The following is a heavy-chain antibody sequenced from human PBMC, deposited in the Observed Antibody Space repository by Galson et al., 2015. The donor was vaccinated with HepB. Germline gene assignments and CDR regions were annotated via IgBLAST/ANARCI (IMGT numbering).Heavy chain of an antibody. Sequence: SLRLSCAASGFTFSSYGMYWVRQAPGKGLEWVAVIWNDGSKKYYADSVKGRFTISRDNSKNTVYLQMNSLRVEDTAIYYCAREGGWSGFYFYYWGQGTLVTVSS. CDR3: AREGGWSGFYFYY. CDR2: IWNDGSKK. V-gene: IGHV3-33*07. J-gene: IGHJ4*02. CDR1: GFTFSSYG. D-gene: IGHD6-19*01.